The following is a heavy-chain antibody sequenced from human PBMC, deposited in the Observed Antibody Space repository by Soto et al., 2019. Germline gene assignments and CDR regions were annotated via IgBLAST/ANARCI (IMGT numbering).Heavy chain of an antibody. CDR1: GGSVSGYY. CDR2: INHSGST. V-gene: IGHV4-34*01. D-gene: IGHD3-3*01. CDR3: ARGRRDFWSGYYYYYYYMAV. J-gene: IGHJ6*03. Sequence: PSETLSLTCAVYGGSVSGYYWSWIRQPPWKGVEWIGEINHSGSTNYNPSLKSRVTISVDTSKNQFSLKLSSVTAADTAVYYCARGRRDFWSGYYYYYYYMAVWGKGTTVTVSS.